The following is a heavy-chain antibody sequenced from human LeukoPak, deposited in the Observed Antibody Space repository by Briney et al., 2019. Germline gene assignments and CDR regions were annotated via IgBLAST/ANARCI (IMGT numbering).Heavy chain of an antibody. V-gene: IGHV4-30-4*01. J-gene: IGHJ5*02. D-gene: IGHD3-22*01. Sequence: SETLSLTCTVSGGSISIGVYYRSWIRQPPGKGLEWLAYMYYSVSPYYDPSLKSRVTMSANTSKNQLSLKLSSVTAADTAVYYCARPYYYDSRIDPWGQGILVTVSS. CDR1: GGSISIGVYY. CDR3: ARPYYYDSRIDP. CDR2: MYYSVSP.